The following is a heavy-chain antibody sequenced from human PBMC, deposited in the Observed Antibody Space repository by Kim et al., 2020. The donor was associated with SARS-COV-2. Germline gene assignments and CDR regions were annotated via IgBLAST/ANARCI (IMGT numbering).Heavy chain of an antibody. Sequence: GQKFQGRVTMTRDTSISTAYMELSSLRSDDTAVYYCARVGLAGRGNFDYWGQGTLVTVSS. D-gene: IGHD6-19*01. J-gene: IGHJ4*02. V-gene: IGHV1-2*02. CDR3: ARVGLAGRGNFDY.